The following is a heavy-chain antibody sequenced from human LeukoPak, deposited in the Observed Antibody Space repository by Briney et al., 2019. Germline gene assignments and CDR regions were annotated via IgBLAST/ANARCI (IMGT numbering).Heavy chain of an antibody. CDR3: ARDRGGWPDY. CDR2: IYSSGST. CDR1: GGSISTYF. Sequence: PSETLSLTCTVSGGSISTYFWTWIRQPAVKGLEWIGRIYSSGSTNYNPSLKSRVTMSLDTSKNQFSLKLSSVTAADTAVYYCARDRGGWPDYWGQGTLVTVSS. J-gene: IGHJ4*02. D-gene: IGHD6-19*01. V-gene: IGHV4-4*07.